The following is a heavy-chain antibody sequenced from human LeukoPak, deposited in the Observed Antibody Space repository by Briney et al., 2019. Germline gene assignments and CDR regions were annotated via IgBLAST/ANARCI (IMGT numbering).Heavy chain of an antibody. CDR1: GFTFSRYG. CDR2: ISGSGGST. Sequence: GGSLRLSCAASGFTFSRYGMSWGRQGPGEGLEGGADISGSGGSTYYAYSVNGRFTISRDNSKNTLYLQMNSLRAEDTAVYYCAKAGQYYYDSSGYRRRSYYFDYWGQGTLVTVSS. CDR3: AKAGQYYYDSSGYRRRSYYFDY. J-gene: IGHJ4*02. V-gene: IGHV3-23*01. D-gene: IGHD3-22*01.